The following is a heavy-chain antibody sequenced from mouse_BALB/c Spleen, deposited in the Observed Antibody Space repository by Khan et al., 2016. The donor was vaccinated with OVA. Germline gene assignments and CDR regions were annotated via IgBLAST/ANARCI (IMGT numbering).Heavy chain of an antibody. CDR2: VWTDGST. CDR1: GFSLTNYG. V-gene: IGHV2-9*02. D-gene: IGHD2-3*01. CDR3: ARFYDPYYAMDY. J-gene: IGHJ4*01. Sequence: QVRLQQSGPGLVAPSQSLSITCTVSGFSLTNYGVNWVRQPPGKGLAWLGVVWTDGSTNYNSALRSRLSIYKDNSKSQVFLKMNSLQIDDTAMYFCARFYDPYYAMDYWGQGTSVTVSS.